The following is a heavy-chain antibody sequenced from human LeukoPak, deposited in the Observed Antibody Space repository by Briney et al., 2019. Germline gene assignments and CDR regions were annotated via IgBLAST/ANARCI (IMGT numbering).Heavy chain of an antibody. D-gene: IGHD6-25*01. CDR1: GFAFSRYW. V-gene: IGHV3-30*18. CDR2: ISYDGSNK. CDR3: ANSGYYYGMDV. Sequence: GGSLRLSCAASGFAFSRYWMHWVRQAPGKGLVWVAVISYDGSNKYYANSVKGRFTISRDNSKNTLYLQMNSLRAEDTAVYYCANSGYYYGMDVWGQGTTVTVSS. J-gene: IGHJ6*02.